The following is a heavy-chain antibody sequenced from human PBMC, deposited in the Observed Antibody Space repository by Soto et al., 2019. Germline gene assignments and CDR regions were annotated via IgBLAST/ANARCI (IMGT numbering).Heavy chain of an antibody. D-gene: IGHD2-21*02. Sequence: QVQLVQSGAEVKKPGSSVKVSCKASGGTFSSYAISWVRQAPGQGLEWMGGIIPIFGTANYAQKFQGRVTLXXDXSXXTADMELGSLRSEATAVYYCAREYCGGDCYLAFDYWAQGTLVTVSS. CDR3: AREYCGGDCYLAFDY. CDR1: GGTFSSYA. V-gene: IGHV1-69*12. J-gene: IGHJ4*02. CDR2: IIPIFGTA.